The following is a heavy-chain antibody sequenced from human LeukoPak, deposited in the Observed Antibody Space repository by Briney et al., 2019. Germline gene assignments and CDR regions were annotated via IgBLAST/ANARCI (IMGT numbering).Heavy chain of an antibody. D-gene: IGHD3-10*01. CDR2: LSGSGGGT. CDR3: AEDRTPYSRSGGYYLGAFDL. J-gene: IGHJ3*01. Sequence: GGSLRLSCAASGLTFSSYAMTWVRRAPGKGLEWVSSLSGSGGGTWYAGAVKGRFTISRDNSNNVMYLQMNSLRAEDTAVYYCAEDRTPYSRSGGYYLGAFDLWGHGTMVTVSS. V-gene: IGHV3-23*01. CDR1: GLTFSSYA.